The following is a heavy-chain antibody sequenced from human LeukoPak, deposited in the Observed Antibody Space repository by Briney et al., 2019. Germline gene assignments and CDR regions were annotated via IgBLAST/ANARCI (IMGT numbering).Heavy chain of an antibody. V-gene: IGHV3-23*01. Sequence: AGSLRLSCAASGFTFSSYAMSWVRQAPGKGLEWVSAMGGSGGSTYYADSVKGRFTISTVNAKNSLYLQMNSLRAEDTAVYYCARDSFPVNYYDSSGYYYPKDWGQGTLVTVSS. CDR1: GFTFSSYA. J-gene: IGHJ4*02. CDR3: ARDSFPVNYYDSSGYYYPKD. D-gene: IGHD3-22*01. CDR2: MGGSGGST.